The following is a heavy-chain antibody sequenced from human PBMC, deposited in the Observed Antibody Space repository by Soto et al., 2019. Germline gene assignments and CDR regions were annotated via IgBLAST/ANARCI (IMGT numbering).Heavy chain of an antibody. J-gene: IGHJ6*03. CDR1: GFTFSSYW. V-gene: IGHV3-74*01. D-gene: IGHD3-16*01. Sequence: VQLVESGGGLVQPGGSLRLSCAASGFTFSSYWMHWVRQAPGKGLVWVSRINSDGSSTSYADSVKGRFTISRDNAKNTLYLQMNSLRAEDTAVYYCARGGPKKGSGLYDYIWGSEDYYYYMDVWGKGTTVTVSS. CDR3: ARGGPKKGSGLYDYIWGSEDYYYYMDV. CDR2: INSDGSST.